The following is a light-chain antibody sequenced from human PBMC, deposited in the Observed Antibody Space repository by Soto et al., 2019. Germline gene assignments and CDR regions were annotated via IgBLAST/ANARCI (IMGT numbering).Light chain of an antibody. CDR3: SSYAGTHVV. Sequence: QSALTQPPSASGSPGPSVTISCSGTSSDVGGYNYVSWYRQHPGHAPLLMIYEVSTRPSGVPDRFSGSKSGNTASLTVSGLQAEDEADYYCSSYAGTHVVFGGGTKLTVL. V-gene: IGLV2-8*01. CDR1: SSDVGGYNY. J-gene: IGLJ2*01. CDR2: EVS.